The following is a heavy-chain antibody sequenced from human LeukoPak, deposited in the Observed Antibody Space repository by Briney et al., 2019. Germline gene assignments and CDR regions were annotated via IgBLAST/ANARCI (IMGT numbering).Heavy chain of an antibody. Sequence: SETLSLTCTVSGGSISSSSYYWGWIRQPPGKGLEWIGSIYYSGSTYYNPSLKSRVTISVDTSKNQFSLKLSSVTAADTAVYYCARTMVRGVISLVDYWGQGTLVTVSS. CDR3: ARTMVRGVISLVDY. D-gene: IGHD3-10*01. J-gene: IGHJ4*02. CDR1: GGSISSSSYY. CDR2: IYYSGST. V-gene: IGHV4-39*01.